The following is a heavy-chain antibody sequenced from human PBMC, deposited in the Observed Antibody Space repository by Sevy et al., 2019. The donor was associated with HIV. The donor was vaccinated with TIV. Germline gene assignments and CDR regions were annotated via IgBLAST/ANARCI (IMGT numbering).Heavy chain of an antibody. Sequence: GGSLRLSCAASGFTVSSNYMSWVRQAPGKGLEWVSVIYSGGSTYYADSVKGRFTISRDNSKNTLYLQMNSLRAGDTAVYYCAATTVVTAFDYWGQGTLVTVSS. V-gene: IGHV3-66*02. J-gene: IGHJ4*02. CDR2: IYSGGST. D-gene: IGHD4-17*01. CDR3: AATTVVTAFDY. CDR1: GFTVSSNY.